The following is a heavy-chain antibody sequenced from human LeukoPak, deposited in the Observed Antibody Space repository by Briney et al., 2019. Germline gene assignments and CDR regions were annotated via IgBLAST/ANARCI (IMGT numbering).Heavy chain of an antibody. CDR3: ARARAYSSSWYYFDY. Sequence: TSETLSLTCTVSGGSISSGDYYWSWIRQPPGKGLEWIGYIYYSGSTYYNPSLKSRVTISVDTSKNQFSLKLSSVTAADTAVYYCARARAYSSSWYYFDYWGQGTLVTVSS. D-gene: IGHD6-13*01. CDR1: GGSISSGDYY. V-gene: IGHV4-30-4*08. J-gene: IGHJ4*02. CDR2: IYYSGST.